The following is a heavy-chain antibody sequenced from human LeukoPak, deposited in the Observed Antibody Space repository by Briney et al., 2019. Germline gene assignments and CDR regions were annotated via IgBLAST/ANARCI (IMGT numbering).Heavy chain of an antibody. CDR1: GGSINSYF. CDR3: ARSGYGYVINYFDY. CDR2: IYYNGNT. V-gene: IGHV4-59*06. J-gene: IGHJ4*02. D-gene: IGHD5-12*01. Sequence: TSETLSLTCTVSGGSINSYFWSWIRQHPGKGLEWIGYIYYNGNTYYNPSLKSRVTISVDTSKKEFSLKLTSVTAADTAVYFCARSGYGYVINYFDYWGPGTLVTVSS.